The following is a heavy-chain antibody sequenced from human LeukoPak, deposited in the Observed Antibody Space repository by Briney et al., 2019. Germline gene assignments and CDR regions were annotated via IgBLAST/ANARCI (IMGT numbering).Heavy chain of an antibody. V-gene: IGHV4-61*01. J-gene: IGHJ6*03. D-gene: IGHD3-3*01. CDR2: IYYSGST. CDR3: ARGSSSLEWLLYLDYYYMDV. Sequence: SETLSLTCTVSGGSVSSGSNYWSWLRQPPGKGLEWIGYIYYSGSTNYNPSLKSRVTISVDTSKNQFSLKLSSVTAADTAVYYCARGSSSLEWLLYLDYYYMDVWGKGTTVTVSS. CDR1: GGSVSSGSNY.